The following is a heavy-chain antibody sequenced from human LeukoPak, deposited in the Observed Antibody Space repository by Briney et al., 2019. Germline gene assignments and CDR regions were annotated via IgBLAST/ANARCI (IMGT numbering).Heavy chain of an antibody. CDR3: ARDRSDSSSSPSFDY. J-gene: IGHJ4*02. CDR2: ISSSSSTI. V-gene: IGHV3-48*01. D-gene: IGHD6-6*01. Sequence: GGSLRLSCAASGFTFSSYSMNWVRQAPGKGLEWVSYISSSSSTIYYADSVKGRFTISRDNAKNSLYLQMNSLRAEDTAVYYCARDRSDSSSSPSFDYWGQGTLVTVSS. CDR1: GFTFSSYS.